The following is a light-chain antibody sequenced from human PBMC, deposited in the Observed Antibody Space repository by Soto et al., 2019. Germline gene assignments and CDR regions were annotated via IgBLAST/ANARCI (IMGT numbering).Light chain of an antibody. CDR1: SNDVGIYNL. J-gene: IGLJ1*01. Sequence: QSVLTQPASVSGSPGQSITISCTGTSNDVGIYNLVSWYQQHPGKAPKLVIYEVFRRPSGVSDRFSGSKSGNTASLTISGLQAEDEADYYCCSYAGSNTXVXRTGTKVTVL. CDR2: EVF. CDR3: CSYAGSNTXV. V-gene: IGLV2-23*02.